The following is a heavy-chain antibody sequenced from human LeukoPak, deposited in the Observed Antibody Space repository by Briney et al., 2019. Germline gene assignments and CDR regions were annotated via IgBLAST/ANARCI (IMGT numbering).Heavy chain of an antibody. V-gene: IGHV3-23*01. CDR2: ISGSGGST. J-gene: IGHJ4*02. D-gene: IGHD5-24*01. CDR1: FXFXXXX. CDR3: AKWRWLQLSY. Sequence: FXFXXXXMSXXXQXPXXXXEWVSAISGSGGSTYYADSVKGRFTISRDNSKNPLYLQMNSLRAEDTAVYYCAKWRWLQLSYWGQGTLVTVSS.